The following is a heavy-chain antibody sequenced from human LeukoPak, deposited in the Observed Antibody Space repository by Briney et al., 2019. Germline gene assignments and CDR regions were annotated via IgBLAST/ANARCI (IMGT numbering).Heavy chain of an antibody. J-gene: IGHJ6*03. Sequence: SETLSLTCTVSGGSISSYYWSWIRQPPWKGLEWIGYIYYSGSTNYNPSPKSRVTISVDTSKNQFSLKLSSVTAADTAVYYCAREDIVVVPAAIREYYYYYMDVWGKGTTVTVSS. CDR1: GGSISSYY. D-gene: IGHD2-2*01. CDR2: IYYSGST. V-gene: IGHV4-59*01. CDR3: AREDIVVVPAAIREYYYYYMDV.